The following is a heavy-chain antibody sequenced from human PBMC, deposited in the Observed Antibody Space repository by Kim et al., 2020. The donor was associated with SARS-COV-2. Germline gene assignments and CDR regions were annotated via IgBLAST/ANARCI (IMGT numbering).Heavy chain of an antibody. CDR1: GGSISSGGYY. Sequence: SETLSLTCTVSGGSISSGGYYWSWNRQHPGKGLEWIGYIYYSGSTNYNLSLKSRLTISIDTSKNQLSLKLNSATATDTALYDCARARIPARRQDYLDFWGRGALVTVSS. CDR2: IYYSGST. V-gene: IGHV4-31*03. D-gene: IGHD6-6*01. J-gene: IGHJ4*01. CDR3: ARARIPARRQDYLDF.